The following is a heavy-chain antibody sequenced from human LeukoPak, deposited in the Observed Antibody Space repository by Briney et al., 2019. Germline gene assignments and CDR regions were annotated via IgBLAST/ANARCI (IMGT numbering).Heavy chain of an antibody. D-gene: IGHD3-16*02. V-gene: IGHV1-58*02. CDR3: AAEDDYIWKSYRSLDI. CDR2: IVVGSGNT. CDR1: GFTFINSA. Sequence: TSVKVSCKASGFTFINSAMQWVRQARGQRLEWIGWIVVGSGNTNYAQKLQGRVTITRDMSTSTAYMELSSLRSDDTAVYYCAAEDDYIWKSYRSLDIWGQGTMVTVSS. J-gene: IGHJ3*02.